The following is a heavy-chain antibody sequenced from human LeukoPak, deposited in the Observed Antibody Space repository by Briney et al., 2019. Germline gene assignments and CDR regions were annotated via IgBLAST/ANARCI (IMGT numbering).Heavy chain of an antibody. V-gene: IGHV4-34*01. J-gene: IGHJ4*02. D-gene: IGHD3-3*01. CDR2: INHSGST. CDR1: GGSFSGYY. Sequence: SETLSLTCAVYGGSFSGYYWSWIRQPPGKGLEWIGEINHSGSTNYNPSLKSRVTISVDTSKNQFSLKLSSVTAADTAVYYCAATYYDFWSGYYPESYFDYWGQGTLVTVSP. CDR3: AATYYDFWSGYYPESYFDY.